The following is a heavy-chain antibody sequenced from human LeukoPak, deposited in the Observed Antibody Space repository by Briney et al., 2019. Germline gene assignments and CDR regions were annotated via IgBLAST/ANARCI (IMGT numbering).Heavy chain of an antibody. CDR3: ARAALGTHRRGGYNYIGY. CDR1: GYTFTIYG. D-gene: IGHD5-24*01. CDR2: ISSYNGDT. J-gene: IGHJ4*02. V-gene: IGHV1-18*01. Sequence: GASVKVSCKASGYTFTIYGISWVRQAPGQGLEWMGWISSYNGDTNYAQKFQGRVTMTTDTSTSTAYMELRSLRSDDTAVYYCARAALGTHRRGGYNYIGYWGQGTLVTVSS.